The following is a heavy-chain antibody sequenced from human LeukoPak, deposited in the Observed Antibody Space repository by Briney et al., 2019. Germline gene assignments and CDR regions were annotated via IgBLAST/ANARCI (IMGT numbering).Heavy chain of an antibody. CDR2: ISWSSGSI. J-gene: IGHJ4*02. Sequence: PGRSLRLSCAASGFTFDDYAMHWVRQAPGKGLEWVSGISWSSGSIGYADSVKGRFTISRDNAKNSLYLQMNSLRAEDMALYYCAKDILSRDYDILTGYGGVGFDYWGQGTLVTVSS. CDR3: AKDILSRDYDILTGYGGVGFDY. D-gene: IGHD3-9*01. V-gene: IGHV3-9*03. CDR1: GFTFDDYA.